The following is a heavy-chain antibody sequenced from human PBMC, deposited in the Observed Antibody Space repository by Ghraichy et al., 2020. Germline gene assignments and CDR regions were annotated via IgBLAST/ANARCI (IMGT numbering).Heavy chain of an antibody. J-gene: IGHJ5*02. V-gene: IGHV4-4*02. CDR3: ARGLGRGSSSDWFDP. CDR1: GGSISSTKW. Sequence: SETLSLTCAVSGGSISSTKWWSWVRQPPGKGLECIGEVSHSGSTNYNPSLKSRVTISVDRSKNQFSLKLTSMIAADTAVYYCARGLGRGSSSDWFDPWGQGTLFTVSA. D-gene: IGHD6-13*01. CDR2: VSHSGST.